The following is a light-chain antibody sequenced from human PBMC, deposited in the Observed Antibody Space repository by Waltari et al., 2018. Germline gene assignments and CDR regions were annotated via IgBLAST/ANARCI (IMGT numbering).Light chain of an antibody. V-gene: IGKV2-30*02. Sequence: VVVTQSPLSLPVTLGQPASIPCRSSQSLVHSDGNTYLNWFQQRPGQSPRRLIYKVSSRDSGVPDRFSGSGSGTDFTLKISRVEAEDVGVYYCMQGTHWPPFTFGPGTKVDIK. J-gene: IGKJ3*01. CDR3: MQGTHWPPFT. CDR2: KVS. CDR1: QSLVHSDGNTY.